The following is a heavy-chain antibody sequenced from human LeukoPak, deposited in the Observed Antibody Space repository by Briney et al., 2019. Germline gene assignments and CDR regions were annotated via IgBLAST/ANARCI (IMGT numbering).Heavy chain of an antibody. CDR1: GFTFDDYG. CDR2: INWNGGST. J-gene: IGHJ6*03. V-gene: IGHV3-20*04. Sequence: GGCLRLSCAASGFTFDDYGMSWVRQAPGKGLEWVSGINWNGGSTGYADSVKGRFTISRDNAKNSLYLQMNSLRAEDTALYYCARAPHYYYYMDVWGKGTTVTVSS. CDR3: ARAPHYYYYMDV.